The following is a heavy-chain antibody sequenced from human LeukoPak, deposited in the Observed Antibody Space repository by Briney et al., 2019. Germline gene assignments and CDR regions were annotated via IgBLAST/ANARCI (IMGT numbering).Heavy chain of an antibody. Sequence: GGSLRLSCAASGFTFSDYYMSWIRQAPGKGLEWVSYISSSGSTIYYADSVKGRFTISRDNAKNSLYLQMNSLRAEDTAVYYCARDRGSGWDYYYGMDVWGQGTTVTVSS. J-gene: IGHJ6*02. CDR1: GFTFSDYY. V-gene: IGHV3-11*01. CDR2: ISSSGSTI. CDR3: ARDRGSGWDYYYGMDV. D-gene: IGHD6-19*01.